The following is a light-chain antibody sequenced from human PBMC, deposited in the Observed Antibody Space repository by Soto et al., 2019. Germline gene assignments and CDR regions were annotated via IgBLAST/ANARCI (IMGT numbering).Light chain of an antibody. Sequence: QSALTQPASVSGSPGQSITISCTGTSSDVGGYDYVSWYQLHPGKAPKLMVFEVNNRPSGVSNRFSGSKSGNTASLTISGLQAEDEADYYCNSYTRSDTYVFGTGTKVTV. CDR2: EVN. J-gene: IGLJ1*01. V-gene: IGLV2-14*01. CDR1: SSDVGGYDY. CDR3: NSYTRSDTYV.